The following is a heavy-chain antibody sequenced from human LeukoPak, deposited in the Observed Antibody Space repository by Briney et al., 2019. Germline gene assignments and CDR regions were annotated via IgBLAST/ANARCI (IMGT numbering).Heavy chain of an antibody. D-gene: IGHD2-2*01. CDR3: ARVGYCSSTSCYLYFDY. CDR2: ISGSGGST. J-gene: IGHJ4*02. V-gene: IGHV3-23*01. Sequence: PGGSLRLSYAASGFTFSSYGMSWVRQAPGKGLEWVSGISGSGGSTYYADSVKGRFTISRDNAKNSLYLQMNSLRAEDTAVYYCARVGYCSSTSCYLYFDYWGQGTLVTVSS. CDR1: GFTFSSYG.